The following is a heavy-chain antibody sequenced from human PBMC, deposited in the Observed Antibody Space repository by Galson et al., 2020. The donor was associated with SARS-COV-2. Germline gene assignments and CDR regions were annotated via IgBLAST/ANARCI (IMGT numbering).Heavy chain of an antibody. CDR2: ISGSGGST. CDR1: GFTFSSYA. CDR3: AKVPSGYSSGWASDY. J-gene: IGHJ4*02. D-gene: IGHD6-19*01. V-gene: IGHV3-23*01. Sequence: GGSLRLSCAASGFTFSSYAMSWVRQAPGKGLEWVSAISGSGGSTYYADSVKGRFTISRDNSKNTLYLQMNSLRAEDTAVYYCAKVPSGYSSGWASDYWGQGTLVTVSS.